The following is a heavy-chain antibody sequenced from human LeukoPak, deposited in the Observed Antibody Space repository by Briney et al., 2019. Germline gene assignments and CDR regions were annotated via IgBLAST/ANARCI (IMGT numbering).Heavy chain of an antibody. V-gene: IGHV4-61*02. CDR1: GGSISSGSYY. J-gene: IGHJ3*02. CDR3: ARVRIAAAYDAFDI. Sequence: SQTLSLTCTVSGGSISSGSYYWSWIRQPAGKGLEWIGRIYTSGSTNYNPSLKSRVTISVDTSKNQFSMKLSSVTAADTAVYYWARVRIAAAYDAFDIWGQGTMVTVSS. D-gene: IGHD6-13*01. CDR2: IYTSGST.